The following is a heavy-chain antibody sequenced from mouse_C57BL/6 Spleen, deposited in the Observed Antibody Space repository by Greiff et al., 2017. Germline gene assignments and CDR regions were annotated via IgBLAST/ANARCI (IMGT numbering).Heavy chain of an antibody. V-gene: IGHV5-9*04. Sequence: EVNVVESGGGLVKPGGSLKLSCAASGFTFSSYTMSWVRQTPEKRLEWVATISGGGGNTYYPDSVKGRFTISRDNAKNTLYLQMSSLRSEDTAMYYGARQGNDYDWFAYWGQGTLVTVSA. CDR2: ISGGGGNT. J-gene: IGHJ3*01. CDR3: ARQGNDYDWFAY. D-gene: IGHD2-4*01. CDR1: GFTFSSYT.